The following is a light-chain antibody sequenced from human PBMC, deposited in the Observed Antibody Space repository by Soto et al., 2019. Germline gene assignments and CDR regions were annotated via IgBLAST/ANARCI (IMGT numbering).Light chain of an antibody. CDR1: QSVSSSY. J-gene: IGKJ4*01. V-gene: IGKV3-20*01. CDR3: QQYGSSPLT. Sequence: EIVLTQSPGTLSLSPGERATLSCRASQSVSSSYLAWYPQKPGQAPRHLIYGASSRATGIPDRFSGSGSGTDFTLTISRLEPEDFAVYYCQQYGSSPLTFGGGTKVEIK. CDR2: GAS.